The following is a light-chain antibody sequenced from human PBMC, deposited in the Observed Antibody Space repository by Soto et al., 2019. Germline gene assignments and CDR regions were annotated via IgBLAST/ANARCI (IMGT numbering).Light chain of an antibody. CDR2: GAS. V-gene: IGKV3-15*01. CDR1: QSVSSN. CDR3: QQYNNWQT. J-gene: IGKJ1*01. Sequence: EIVMTQSPATLSVSPGERATLSCRASQSVSSNLAWYQQKPGQAPRLLIYGASTRATGIPARFSGSGSGTEFTLTISSLQFEDFAVYYCQQYNNWQTFGQGTKVEI.